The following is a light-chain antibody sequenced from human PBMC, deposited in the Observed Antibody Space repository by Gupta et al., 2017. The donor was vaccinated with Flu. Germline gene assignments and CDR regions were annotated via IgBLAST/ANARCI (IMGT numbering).Light chain of an antibody. Sequence: EIVMSQSPATLSVSPGERATLSCRASHTVSSNLAWYQQKPGQAPRFLIYGASTGATGIPARFSGSGSGTDFTLTISSLQSEDLAVYSCQQYDTRPLTFGHGTKVDIK. V-gene: IGKV3-15*01. CDR2: GAS. CDR3: QQYDTRPLT. CDR1: HTVSSN. J-gene: IGKJ1*01.